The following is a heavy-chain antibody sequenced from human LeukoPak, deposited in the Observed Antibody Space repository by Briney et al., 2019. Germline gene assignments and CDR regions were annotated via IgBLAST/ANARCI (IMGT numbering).Heavy chain of an antibody. Sequence: GGSLRLSCAASGFTVSSNYMSWVRQAPGKGLEWVSVIYSGGSTYYADSVKGRFTISRDNSKNTLYLQMNSLRAEDTAVYYCARPEVYSSGANWGQGTLVTVSS. D-gene: IGHD6-19*01. CDR3: ARPEVYSSGAN. J-gene: IGHJ4*02. V-gene: IGHV3-53*01. CDR2: IYSGGST. CDR1: GFTVSSNY.